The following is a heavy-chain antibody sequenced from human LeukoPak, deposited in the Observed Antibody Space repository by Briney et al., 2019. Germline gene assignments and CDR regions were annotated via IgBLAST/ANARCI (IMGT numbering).Heavy chain of an antibody. J-gene: IGHJ4*02. D-gene: IGHD3-16*02. V-gene: IGHV1-2*02. CDR2: INPNSGGT. CDR3: ATYDMIMFGGVIAPY. Sequence: ASVKVSCKASGYTFTGYYMHWVRQAPGQGLEWMGWINPNSGGTNYAQKFQGRVTMTRDTSISTAYMELSRLRSDDTAVYYCATYDMIMFGGVIAPYWGQGTLVTVSS. CDR1: GYTFTGYY.